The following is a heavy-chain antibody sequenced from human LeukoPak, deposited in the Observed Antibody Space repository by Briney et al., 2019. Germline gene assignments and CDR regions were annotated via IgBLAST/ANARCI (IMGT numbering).Heavy chain of an antibody. CDR3: AREGTYSSGWYHPVWAFDI. CDR2: IYASGST. CDR1: GGSISSGSYY. D-gene: IGHD6-19*01. Sequence: SETLSLTCTVSGGSISSGSYYWRWIRQPAGKGLKWIGRIYASGSTNYNPSLKSRVTISVDTSKNQFSLQLNSVTPEDTAVYYCAREGTYSSGWYHPVWAFDIWGQGTMVTVSS. V-gene: IGHV4-61*02. J-gene: IGHJ3*02.